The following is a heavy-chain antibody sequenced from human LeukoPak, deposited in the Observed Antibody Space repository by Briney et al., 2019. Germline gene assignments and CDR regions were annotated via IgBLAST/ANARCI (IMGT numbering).Heavy chain of an antibody. CDR1: AFTFSIYS. Sequence: GGSLRLSCAASAFTFSIYSINWVRQAPGKGLGWVSSISSSSSYISYADSVKGRFTISRDNAKNSLYLRMIILRAEDTALYYCARVDSTGAFDIWGQGTMVTVSS. CDR2: ISSSSSYI. V-gene: IGHV3-21*01. D-gene: IGHD1-14*01. CDR3: ARVDSTGAFDI. J-gene: IGHJ3*02.